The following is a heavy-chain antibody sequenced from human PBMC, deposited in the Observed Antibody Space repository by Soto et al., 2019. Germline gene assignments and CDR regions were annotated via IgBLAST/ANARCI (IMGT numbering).Heavy chain of an antibody. Sequence: PSETLSLTCTVSGDSINSYWWSWIRQSAGKGLEWIGRVYTSGTTNYNPSLKSRVTISRDNAKNSLYLQMNSLRAEDTAVYYCARDGVRDGYNLLDYWGQGTLVTVSS. V-gene: IGHV4-4*07. CDR3: ARDGVRDGYNLLDY. J-gene: IGHJ4*02. D-gene: IGHD5-12*01. CDR1: GDSINSYW. CDR2: VYTSGTT.